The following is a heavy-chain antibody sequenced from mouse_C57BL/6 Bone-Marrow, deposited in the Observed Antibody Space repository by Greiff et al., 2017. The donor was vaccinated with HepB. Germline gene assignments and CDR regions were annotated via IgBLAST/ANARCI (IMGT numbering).Heavy chain of an antibody. CDR3: AREGYYYYVDY. J-gene: IGHJ2*01. CDR1: GYSITSGYY. V-gene: IGHV3-6*01. D-gene: IGHD1-1*01. Sequence: VQLQQSGPGLVKPSQSLSLTCSVTGYSITSGYYWNWIRQFPGNKLEWMGYISYDGSNNYNPSLKNRISITRDTSKNQFFLKLNSVTTEDTATYYCAREGYYYYVDYWGQGTTLTVSS. CDR2: ISYDGSN.